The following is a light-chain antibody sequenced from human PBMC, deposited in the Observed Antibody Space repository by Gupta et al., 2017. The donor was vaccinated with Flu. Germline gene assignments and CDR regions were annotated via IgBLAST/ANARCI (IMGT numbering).Light chain of an antibody. CDR3: QQYAGTPRT. Sequence: EIVLTQSPGTLSLSPGERATLSCRASQSVSAGYLAWHQQKHGQAPRLLIYGASSRATGIPDRFSGSGSGTDFTLTISRLEPEDFAVYYCQQYAGTPRTFGQGTKVEIK. V-gene: IGKV3-20*01. CDR1: QSVSAGY. J-gene: IGKJ1*01. CDR2: GAS.